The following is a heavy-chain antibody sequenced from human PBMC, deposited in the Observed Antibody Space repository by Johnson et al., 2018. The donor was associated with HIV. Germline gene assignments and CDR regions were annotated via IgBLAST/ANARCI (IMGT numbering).Heavy chain of an antibody. CDR3: ARACITSDWDDAVDI. V-gene: IGHV3-9*01. Sequence: VQLVESGGGLVQPGGSLRLSCVASGFTFDDYAMHWVRQAPGKGLEWVSGISWNSGSIGYADSVKGRFTISRDNAKNSLYLQMNSLRAEDTAVYYCARACITSDWDDAVDIWGQGTMVTVSS. CDR1: GFTFDDYA. J-gene: IGHJ3*02. D-gene: IGHD3-10*01. CDR2: ISWNSGSI.